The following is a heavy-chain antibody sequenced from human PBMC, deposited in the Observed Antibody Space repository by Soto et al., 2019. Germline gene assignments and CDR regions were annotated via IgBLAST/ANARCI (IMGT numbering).Heavy chain of an antibody. Sequence: GGSLRLSCAASGFTFSSYWMSWVRQAPGKGLEWVANIKQDGSEKYYVDSVKGRFTISRDNAKNSLYLQMNSLRAEDTAVYYCARSRDYYYYYGMDVWGQGTTVTVSS. J-gene: IGHJ6*02. CDR2: IKQDGSEK. CDR1: GFTFSSYW. V-gene: IGHV3-7*01. CDR3: ARSRDYYYYYGMDV.